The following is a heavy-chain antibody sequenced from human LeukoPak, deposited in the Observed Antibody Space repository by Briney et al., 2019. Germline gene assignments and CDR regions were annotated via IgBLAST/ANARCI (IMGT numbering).Heavy chain of an antibody. CDR2: ISGGTT. Sequence: GGSLRLSCTASGFTFGDYLMSWFRQAPGKGLEWIGFISGGTTEYAASVRGRFTISRDDSTSIAYLQMNSLTTEDTAVYYCSRGSGWLSVYWGQGTLVTVSS. D-gene: IGHD6-19*01. CDR3: SRGSGWLSVY. V-gene: IGHV3-49*03. CDR1: GFTFGDYL. J-gene: IGHJ4*02.